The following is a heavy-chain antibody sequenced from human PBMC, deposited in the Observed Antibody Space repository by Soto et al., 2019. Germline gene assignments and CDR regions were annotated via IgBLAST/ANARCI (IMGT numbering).Heavy chain of an antibody. CDR1: GFTFSDYY. D-gene: IGHD1-26*01. Sequence: QVQVVESGGGLVKPGGSLRLSCAASGFTFSDYYMNWIRQAPGKGLEWVSYISSSGSTIYYADSVKGRFTISRDNAKKSLYLQMNSRRADDTAVYYCARDRVEGAGWFDPWGQGTLVNVSS. CDR2: ISSSGSTI. V-gene: IGHV3-11*01. CDR3: ARDRVEGAGWFDP. J-gene: IGHJ5*02.